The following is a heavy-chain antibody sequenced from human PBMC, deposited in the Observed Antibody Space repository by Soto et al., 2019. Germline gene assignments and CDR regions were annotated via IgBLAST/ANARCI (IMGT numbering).Heavy chain of an antibody. D-gene: IGHD6-13*01. J-gene: IGHJ4*02. CDR3: ARHPRSSSWPLDY. CDR2: IYYSGST. CDR1: GGSISSSSYY. Sequence: QLQLQESGPGLVKPSETLSLTCTVSGGSISSSSYYWGWIRQPPGKGREWIGGIYYSGSTYYNPSLKSGVTIRVATSKNPFSVNLSSVTAADTAVYYCARHPRSSSWPLDYWGQGTLVTVSS. V-gene: IGHV4-39*01.